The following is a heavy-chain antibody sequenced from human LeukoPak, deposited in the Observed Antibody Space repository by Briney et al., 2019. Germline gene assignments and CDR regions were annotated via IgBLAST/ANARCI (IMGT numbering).Heavy chain of an antibody. CDR2: IYTSGST. Sequence: SETLSLTCTVSGGSISSYYWSWIRQPAGKGLEWIGRIYTSGSTNCNPSLKSRVTMSVDTSKNQFSLKLSSVTAADTAVYYCARDKRVLRYFDWLFGMDAFDIWGQGTMVTVSS. V-gene: IGHV4-4*07. J-gene: IGHJ3*02. CDR3: ARDKRVLRYFDWLFGMDAFDI. D-gene: IGHD3-9*01. CDR1: GGSISSYY.